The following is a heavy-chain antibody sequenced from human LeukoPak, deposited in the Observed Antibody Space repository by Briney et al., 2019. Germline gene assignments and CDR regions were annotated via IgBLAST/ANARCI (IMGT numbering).Heavy chain of an antibody. CDR3: AKDLSVLLWFGELLFDY. Sequence: GGSLRLSCAASGFTVSTNYMTWVRQAPGKGLEWVSAISGNGGSTYYADSVKGRFTISRDNSKNTLYLQMNSLRAEDTAVYYCAKDLSVLLWFGELLFDYWGQGTLVTVSS. J-gene: IGHJ4*02. V-gene: IGHV3-23*01. CDR1: GFTVSTNY. D-gene: IGHD3-10*01. CDR2: ISGNGGST.